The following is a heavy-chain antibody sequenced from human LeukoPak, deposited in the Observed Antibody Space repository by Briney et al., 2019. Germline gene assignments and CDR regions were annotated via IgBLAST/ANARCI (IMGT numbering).Heavy chain of an antibody. D-gene: IGHD3-10*01. CDR3: ARGPPGEGY. V-gene: IGHV1-18*01. CDR1: GYTFTSYG. Sequence: ASVKVSCKASGYTFTSYGISWVRHAPGQGLERMGWISAYNGNTNYAQKLQGRVTMTTDTSTSTAYMQLRGLRSHDPAAYYCARGPPGEGYWRQGTLVTVSS. CDR2: ISAYNGNT. J-gene: IGHJ4*02.